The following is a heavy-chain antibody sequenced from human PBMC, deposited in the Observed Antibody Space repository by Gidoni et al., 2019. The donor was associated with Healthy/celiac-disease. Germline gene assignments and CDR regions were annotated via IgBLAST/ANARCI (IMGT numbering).Heavy chain of an antibody. D-gene: IGHD4-17*01. CDR3: ARHPHYGDGFDQ. CDR1: GGSISSSRYY. CDR2: IYYSGST. V-gene: IGHV4-39*01. Sequence: QLQLQESGPGLVKPSETLSLTCTVSGGSISSSRYYWGWIRQPPGKGLEWIGSIYYSGSTYYSPSFKSRVTIFVDTSKNQFSLKVSSVTVADTAVYYCARHPHYGDGFDQWGQGTLVTVSS. J-gene: IGHJ4*02.